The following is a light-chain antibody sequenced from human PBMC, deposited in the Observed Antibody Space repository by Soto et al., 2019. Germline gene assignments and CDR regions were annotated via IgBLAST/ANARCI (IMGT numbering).Light chain of an antibody. CDR3: LQHDSNVWT. CDR1: QDIQNA. V-gene: IGKV1-17*01. Sequence: GDRVTITCRASQDIQNALGWYQQKPGKAPKRLIYAASSLQSGVPSRFSGSRSGTEFTLTISSLQPEDFATYYCLQHDSNVWTFGQGTKV. CDR2: AAS. J-gene: IGKJ1*01.